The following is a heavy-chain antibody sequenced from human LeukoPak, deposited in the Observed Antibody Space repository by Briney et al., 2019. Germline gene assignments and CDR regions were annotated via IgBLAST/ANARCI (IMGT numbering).Heavy chain of an antibody. J-gene: IGHJ2*01. CDR2: VTWSSRSK. CDR1: GFTLEDYG. V-gene: IGHV3-9*01. Sequence: GGSLRLSCEASGFTLEDYGIHWVRQVPGKGLEWVSGVTWSSRSKKYADSVRGRFSISRDDANNSLFLQMNNLRPEDTALHYCAKDSEARSISWYSHFDLWGRGTLVTVSS. D-gene: IGHD6-13*01. CDR3: AKDSEARSISWYSHFDL.